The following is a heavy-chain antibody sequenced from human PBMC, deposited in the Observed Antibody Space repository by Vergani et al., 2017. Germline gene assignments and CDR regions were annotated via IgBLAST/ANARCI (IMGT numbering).Heavy chain of an antibody. CDR2: IKQDGSEK. CDR1: GFTFSSYW. Sequence: EVQLVESGGGLVQPGGSLRLSCAASGFTFSSYWMSWVRQAPGKGLEWVANIKQDGSEKYYVDSVKGRFTISRDNAKNSLYLQMNSLRAEDTAVYYCARVGYSYGYYYYYGMDVWGQGTTVTVSS. J-gene: IGHJ6*02. CDR3: ARVGYSYGYYYYYGMDV. V-gene: IGHV3-7*03. D-gene: IGHD5-18*01.